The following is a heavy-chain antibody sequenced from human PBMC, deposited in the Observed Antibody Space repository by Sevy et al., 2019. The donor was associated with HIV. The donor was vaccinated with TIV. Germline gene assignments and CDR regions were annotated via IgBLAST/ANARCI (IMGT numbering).Heavy chain of an antibody. J-gene: IGHJ4*02. V-gene: IGHV1-2*02. CDR1: GYTFTGYY. D-gene: IGHD2-15*01. CDR3: ARDQGRWSYYFDY. CDR2: INPNSGGT. Sequence: VSVKVSCKASGYTFTGYYMHWVRQAPGQGLEWMGWINPNSGGTNYAQKFQGRVTMTRDTSISTAYMELSRLRSDDTAVYYCARDQGRWSYYFDYWGQGTLVTVSS.